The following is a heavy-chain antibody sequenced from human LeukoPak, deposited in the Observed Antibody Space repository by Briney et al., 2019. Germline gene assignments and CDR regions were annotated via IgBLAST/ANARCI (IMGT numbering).Heavy chain of an antibody. CDR3: ARGSISYDSSGYSDY. Sequence: SETLSLTCAVYSGSFSGYYWTWIRQPPGKGLEWIGEINHSGITNYNPSLKSRVTLSVDTSKNQFSLKLSSVTAADTAVYYCARGSISYDSSGYSDYWGQGNLVTVSS. CDR2: INHSGIT. CDR1: SGSFSGYY. V-gene: IGHV4-34*01. J-gene: IGHJ4*02. D-gene: IGHD3-22*01.